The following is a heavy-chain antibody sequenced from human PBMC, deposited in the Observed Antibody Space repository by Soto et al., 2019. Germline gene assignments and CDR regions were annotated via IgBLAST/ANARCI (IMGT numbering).Heavy chain of an antibody. J-gene: IGHJ6*02. CDR3: ARDLWGYCGTDCYPLDV. Sequence: QVQLQESGPGLVKPSETQSLTCTVSGGSISRYYWSWIRQPPGKGLEWIGYMYNTGSTVYNPSFKXRXTXSXDTSKTQFSLKLNSVTAADTAVYYCARDLWGYCGTDCYPLDVWGQGTTVTVSS. CDR1: GGSISRYY. D-gene: IGHD2-21*02. CDR2: MYNTGST. V-gene: IGHV4-59*01.